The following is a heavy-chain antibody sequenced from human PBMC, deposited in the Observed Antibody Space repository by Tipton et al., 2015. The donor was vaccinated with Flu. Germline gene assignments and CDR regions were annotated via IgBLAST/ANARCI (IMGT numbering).Heavy chain of an antibody. CDR3: AKDIGIHDEYGDYAYYLDH. CDR2: INFNSGSM. D-gene: IGHD4-17*01. CDR1: GFSFDDYA. J-gene: IGHJ4*02. V-gene: IGHV3-9*01. Sequence: SLRLSCAASGFSFDDYAMHWVRQAPGKGLEWVSGINFNSGSMGYADSVRGRFIISRDNAKNSLYLQMNSLRGEDTAFYYCAKDIGIHDEYGDYAYYLDHWGQGTLVTVSS.